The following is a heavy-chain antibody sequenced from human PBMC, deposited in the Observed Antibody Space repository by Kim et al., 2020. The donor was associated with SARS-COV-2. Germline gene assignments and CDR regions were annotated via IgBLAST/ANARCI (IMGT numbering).Heavy chain of an antibody. J-gene: IGHJ4*02. CDR2: FYYGGST. Sequence: SETLSLTCTVSGASISSGNYYWGWIRRPPGKGLEWIGSFYYGGSTYYNPSLKSRVAMSVDTSKKQFFLKMKSVTAADTGLYYCARFPAPYNSGTFETHWGQGTLVTVSS. V-gene: IGHV4-39*01. CDR1: GASISSGNYY. CDR3: ARFPAPYNSGTFETH. D-gene: IGHD6-19*01.